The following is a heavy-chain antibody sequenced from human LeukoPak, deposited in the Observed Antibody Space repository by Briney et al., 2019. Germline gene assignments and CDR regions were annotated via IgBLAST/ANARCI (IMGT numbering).Heavy chain of an antibody. CDR1: GYTFTTYG. D-gene: IGHD1-14*01. J-gene: IGHJ4*02. CDR3: ARGEVSASLYYFDF. CDR2: VSGYTGNT. V-gene: IGHV1-18*01. Sequence: GASVKASCKTSGYTFTTYGVSWVRQAPGHGLEWMGWVSGYTGNTNYAERFQGRVTMTIDASTSTVYMELTNLRSDDTAVYFCARGEVSASLYYFDFWGQGTLVTVS.